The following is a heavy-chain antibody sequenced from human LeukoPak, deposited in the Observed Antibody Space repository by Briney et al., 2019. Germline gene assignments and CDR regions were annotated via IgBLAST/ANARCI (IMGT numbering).Heavy chain of an antibody. CDR3: ARDSAAGYDY. D-gene: IGHD6-13*01. J-gene: IGHJ4*02. CDR2: IYYSGST. V-gene: IGHV4-61*08. Sequence: PSETPSLTCTVSGGSISSGGYYWSWIRQHPGKGLEWIGYIYYSGSTNYNPSLKSRVTISVDTSKNQFSLKLSSVTAADTAVYYCARDSAAGYDYWGQGTLVTVSS. CDR1: GGSISSGGYY.